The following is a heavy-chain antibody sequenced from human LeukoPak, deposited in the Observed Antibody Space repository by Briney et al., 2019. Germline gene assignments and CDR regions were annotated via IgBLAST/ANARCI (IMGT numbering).Heavy chain of an antibody. J-gene: IGHJ3*02. D-gene: IGHD4-23*01. CDR1: GGSISSYY. Sequence: ASETLSLTCTVSGGSISSYYWSWIRQPPGKGLEGMGYIYYSGSTNYNPSLKSRVTISVDPSKNQFSLKLSSVTAADTAVYYCARTRWTDAFDIWGQGTMVTVSS. CDR3: ARTRWTDAFDI. V-gene: IGHV4-59*01. CDR2: IYYSGST.